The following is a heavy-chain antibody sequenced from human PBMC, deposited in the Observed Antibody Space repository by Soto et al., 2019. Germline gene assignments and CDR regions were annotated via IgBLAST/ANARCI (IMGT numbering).Heavy chain of an antibody. CDR2: ISGSGGST. CDR1: GFTFSSYA. V-gene: IGHV3-23*01. Sequence: GGSLRLSCAASGFTFSSYAMSWVRQAPGKGLEWVSGISGSGGSTYYADSVKGRFTISRDNSKSTLFLQMNSLRAEDTAIYYCAKVGIVSTNSWPFDYWGQGTLVTVSS. CDR3: AKVGIVSTNSWPFDY. J-gene: IGHJ4*02. D-gene: IGHD6-13*01.